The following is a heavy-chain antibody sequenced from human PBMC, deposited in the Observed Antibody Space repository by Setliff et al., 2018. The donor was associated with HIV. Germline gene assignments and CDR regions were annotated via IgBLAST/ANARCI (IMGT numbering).Heavy chain of an antibody. J-gene: IGHJ3*02. CDR3: AKGYFDWLRAGTFDI. CDR2: ISGNGGST. CDR1: GFTFSSYA. V-gene: IGHV3-23*01. D-gene: IGHD3-9*01. Sequence: HPGGSLRLSCAASGFTFSSYAMSWVRQAPGKGLEWVSAISGNGGSTYYADSVKGRFTISRDNSKNTVYLQMNSLRAEDTAVYYCAKGYFDWLRAGTFDIWGQGTMVTVSS.